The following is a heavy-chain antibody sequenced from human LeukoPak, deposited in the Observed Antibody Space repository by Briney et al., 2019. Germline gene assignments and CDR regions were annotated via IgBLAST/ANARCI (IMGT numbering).Heavy chain of an antibody. V-gene: IGHV4-39*01. D-gene: IGHD6-19*01. CDR3: ARHAEYNSGWHFYLDH. CDR1: GVSTTNGIYY. Sequence: SSETLSLTCTVSGVSTTNGIYYWAWIRRPPGKGLEWIGSVHNVGSTYYNLSLRSRVTMSIDTSKNQFSLRLNSVTAADTAVYYCARHAEYNSGWHFYLDHWGQGILVTVSS. CDR2: VHNVGST. J-gene: IGHJ4*02.